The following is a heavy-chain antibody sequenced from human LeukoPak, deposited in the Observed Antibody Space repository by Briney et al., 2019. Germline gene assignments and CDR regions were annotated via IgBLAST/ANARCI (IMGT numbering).Heavy chain of an antibody. V-gene: IGHV3-21*01. J-gene: IGHJ5*02. Sequence: GGSLRLSCAASGFTFSSYSMNWVRQAPGKGLEWVSSISSSSYIYYADSVKGRFTISRDNAKNSLYLQMNSLRAEDTAVYYCASWRDYGDSLDTRGQGEPGSVSS. CDR1: GFTFSSYS. CDR2: ISSSSYI. CDR3: ASWRDYGDSLDT. D-gene: IGHD4-17*01.